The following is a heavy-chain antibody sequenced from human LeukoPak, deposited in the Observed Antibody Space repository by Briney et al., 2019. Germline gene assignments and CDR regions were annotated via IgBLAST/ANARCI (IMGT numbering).Heavy chain of an antibody. V-gene: IGHV1-2*02. CDR3: ATDGYYYGSGTYPNY. CDR2: INPNSGGT. D-gene: IGHD3-10*01. CDR1: VYTFTGYY. J-gene: IGHJ4*02. Sequence: ASVKVLCKTSVYTFTGYYIHWVRQAPGQGLESMVWINPNSGGTDYAQKFQGRLTMTRDPSISTAYLELSRLTSDDTAVYYCATDGYYYGSGTYPNYWRKGTLVTIPS.